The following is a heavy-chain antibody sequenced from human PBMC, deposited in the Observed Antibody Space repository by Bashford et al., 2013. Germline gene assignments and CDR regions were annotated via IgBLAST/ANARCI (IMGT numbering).Heavy chain of an antibody. V-gene: IGHV3-30*18. CDR3: VKDFAVLQYFVYYFGLDV. CDR1: GFNFNSYG. D-gene: IGHD3-9*01. Sequence: GSLRLSCTASGFNFNSYGMHWVRQAPGKGLEWVSVISLDGSNKYYADSVKGRFTISRDNSKNTLYLQMNSLRGEDTAVYYCVKDFAVLQYFVYYFGLDVWGQGTTVTVSS. J-gene: IGHJ6*02. CDR2: ISLDGSNK.